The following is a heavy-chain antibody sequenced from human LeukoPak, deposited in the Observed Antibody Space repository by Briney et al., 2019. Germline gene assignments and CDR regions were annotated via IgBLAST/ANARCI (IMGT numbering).Heavy chain of an antibody. Sequence: GGSLRLSCEAAGFAFKTYSMHWVRQAPGKGLEWVAAIWPDGSNEYYANSVKGRFFISGDNSKNTLYLQMNSLRVDDTAVYYCARELAVWGQGTLVTVSS. CDR1: GFAFKTYS. CDR2: IWPDGSNE. V-gene: IGHV3-33*01. CDR3: ARELAV. J-gene: IGHJ4*02.